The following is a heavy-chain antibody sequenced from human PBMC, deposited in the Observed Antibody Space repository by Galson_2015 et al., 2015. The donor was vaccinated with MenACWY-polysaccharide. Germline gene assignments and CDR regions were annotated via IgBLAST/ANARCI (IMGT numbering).Heavy chain of an antibody. J-gene: IGHJ3*02. CDR1: GSRFSGSG. D-gene: IGHD2-2*01. CDR3: AREGSRIVFHAFDI. Sequence: SLRLAGAAAGSRFSGSGMHWVRQAPGKGLEGVAVIQYDGTDKVDGDSVKGRFTISRDISKNTLFLEMNTLGVDDTAMYYCAREGSRIVFHAFDIWGQGTMVTVSP. V-gene: IGHV3-33*01. CDR2: IQYDGTDK.